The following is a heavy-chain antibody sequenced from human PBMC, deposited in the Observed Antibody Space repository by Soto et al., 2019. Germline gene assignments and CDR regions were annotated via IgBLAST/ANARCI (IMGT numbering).Heavy chain of an antibody. Sequence: EVQMLESGGGLVQPGGSLRLYCAASGFTFSSYAMSWVRHAPGKGLEWVSAISGSGGSTYYADAVKGRFTISRDNSKNTLYMQMNRLRAEDMAVYYCAKDLRGRGGANYGMDFWGQGTTVTVSS. CDR2: ISGSGGST. CDR1: GFTFSSYA. V-gene: IGHV3-23*01. D-gene: IGHD1-26*01. J-gene: IGHJ6*02. CDR3: AKDLRGRGGANYGMDF.